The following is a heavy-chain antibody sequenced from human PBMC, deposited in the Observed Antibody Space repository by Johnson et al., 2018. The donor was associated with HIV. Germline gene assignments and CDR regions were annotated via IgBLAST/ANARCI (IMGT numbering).Heavy chain of an antibody. J-gene: IGHJ3*02. D-gene: IGHD7-27*01. Sequence: QVQLVESGGGVVKPGRSLRLSCAASGFTFNTYAMHWIRQAPGTGLEWVAVISYDGSNKYYADSVKGRFTISRDNSKNTLYLQMNSLRAEDTAVYYCARESALTGDSLGFDIWGQGTMVTVSS. CDR3: ARESALTGDSLGFDI. CDR1: GFTFNTYA. CDR2: ISYDGSNK. V-gene: IGHV3-30*04.